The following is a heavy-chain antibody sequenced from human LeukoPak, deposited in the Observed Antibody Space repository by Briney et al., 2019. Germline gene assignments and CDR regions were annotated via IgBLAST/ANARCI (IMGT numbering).Heavy chain of an antibody. D-gene: IGHD1/OR15-1a*01. V-gene: IGHV3-48*01. CDR3: ASSKWNSVEHLVY. J-gene: IGHJ4*02. Sequence: GGSLRLSCAASGFTFSTHSMNWVRQAPGKGLEWVSYMRSSGDLTYYEDSVKGRFTISRDNAKSSLYLHMNSLRAEDTAVYYCASSKWNSVEHLVYWGQGTLVTV. CDR1: GFTFSTHS. CDR2: MRSSGDLT.